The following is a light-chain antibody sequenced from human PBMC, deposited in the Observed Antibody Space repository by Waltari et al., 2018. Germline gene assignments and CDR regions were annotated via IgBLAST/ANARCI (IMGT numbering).Light chain of an antibody. V-gene: IGKV3-20*01. J-gene: IGKJ2*01. CDR3: HQYCTSPPYT. Sequence: EIVLTQSPGTLSLSPGETATLSGRDSQSFDSTYLAWYQQRPGQAPRLLIYGASSRATGAPDRFSGSGSRPDFTLTIIRLEPEDFSVYYCHQYCTSPPYTFCPAPKLEIQ. CDR1: QSFDSTY. CDR2: GAS.